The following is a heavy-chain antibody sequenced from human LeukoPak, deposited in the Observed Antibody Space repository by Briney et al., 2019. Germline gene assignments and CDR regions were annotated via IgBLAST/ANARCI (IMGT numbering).Heavy chain of an antibody. Sequence: ASVKVSCKASGYTFNDYYMHWVRQAPGRGLEWMGIINPSGGTTSYAQKFQGRVTMTRDTSTSTVYMELSRLRSDDTAVYYCARSIAAAGDFDYWGQGTLVTVSS. V-gene: IGHV1-46*02. CDR2: INPSGGTT. J-gene: IGHJ4*02. CDR1: GYTFNDYY. CDR3: ARSIAAAGDFDY. D-gene: IGHD6-13*01.